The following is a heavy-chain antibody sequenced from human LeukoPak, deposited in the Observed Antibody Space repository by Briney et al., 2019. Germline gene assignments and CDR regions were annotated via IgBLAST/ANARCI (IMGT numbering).Heavy chain of an antibody. J-gene: IGHJ4*02. V-gene: IGHV4-39*01. D-gene: IGHD3-10*01. CDR2: IFYSGST. Sequence: SETLSLTCTVSGGPISTNDYYWGWIRQSPGKGLEWIANIFYSGSTHYNPSLKSRVSISVDTFKNQFSLKLNSVTAADTAIYYCARQSSHYYGSGTFRHFDYWGQGALVSVSS. CDR3: ARQSSHYYGSGTFRHFDY. CDR1: GGPISTNDYY.